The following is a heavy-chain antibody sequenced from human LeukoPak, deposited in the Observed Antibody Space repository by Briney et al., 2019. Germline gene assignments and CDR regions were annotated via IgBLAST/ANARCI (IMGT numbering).Heavy chain of an antibody. CDR1: GFTFSSYA. V-gene: IGHV3-23*01. CDR2: ISGSGGST. Sequence: GGSLRLSCAASGFTFSSYAMSWVRQAPGKGLEWVSAISGSGGSTYYADSVKGRFTISRDNSKNTLYLQMNSLRAEDTAVYYCATSPGVVVVAAPRVDYWGQGTLVTVSS. CDR3: ATSPGVVVVAAPRVDY. J-gene: IGHJ4*02. D-gene: IGHD2-15*01.